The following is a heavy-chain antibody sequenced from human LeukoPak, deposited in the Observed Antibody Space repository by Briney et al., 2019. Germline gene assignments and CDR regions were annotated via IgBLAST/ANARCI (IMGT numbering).Heavy chain of an antibody. CDR3: ARGWDSSTLDRYNWFDP. D-gene: IGHD6-13*01. Sequence: ASVKVSCKASGYTFTGYGISWVRQAPGQGLEWMGWISAYNGNTNYAQKLQGRVTMTTDTSTSTAYMELRSLGSDDTAVYYCARGWDSSTLDRYNWFDPWGQGTLVTVSS. J-gene: IGHJ5*02. CDR2: ISAYNGNT. V-gene: IGHV1-18*01. CDR1: GYTFTGYG.